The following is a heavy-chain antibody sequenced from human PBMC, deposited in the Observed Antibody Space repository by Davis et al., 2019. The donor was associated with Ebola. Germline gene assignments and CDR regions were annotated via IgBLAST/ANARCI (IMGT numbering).Heavy chain of an antibody. Sequence: PGGSLRLSCAASGFRFEDYAMHWVRQAPGKGLEWVSGISWNSGGINYADSVKGRFTISRDNAKNSLYLQMNSLRPDDTALYFCAASEFFALDVWGQGTTVTVSS. J-gene: IGHJ6*02. V-gene: IGHV3-9*01. CDR2: ISWNSGGI. CDR1: GFRFEDYA. CDR3: AASEFFALDV. D-gene: IGHD3-10*01.